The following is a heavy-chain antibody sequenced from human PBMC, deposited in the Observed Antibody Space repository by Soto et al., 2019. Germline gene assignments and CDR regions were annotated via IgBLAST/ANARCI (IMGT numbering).Heavy chain of an antibody. CDR2: ISGSGGST. V-gene: IGHV3-23*01. CDR3: AKLAGFSSTWPLDY. Sequence: GGSLRLSCAASGFTFSVAWMNWVRQAPGKGLDWVSAISGSGGSTYYADSVKGRFTISRDNSNKTLYLQINSLRAEDTAVYYCAKLAGFSSTWPLDYWGQGTLVTVSS. D-gene: IGHD6-13*01. J-gene: IGHJ4*02. CDR1: GFTFSVAW.